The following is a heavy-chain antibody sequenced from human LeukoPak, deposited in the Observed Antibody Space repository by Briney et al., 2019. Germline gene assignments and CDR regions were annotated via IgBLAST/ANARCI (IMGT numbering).Heavy chain of an antibody. V-gene: IGHV3-15*01. CDR1: GFTFSNVW. CDR3: ATVHCYFDL. J-gene: IGHJ2*01. CDR2: IKRKTDGGPT. Sequence: GGSLRLSCAASGFTFSNVWMSWVRPAPGKGLEWVGHIKRKTDGGPTDYAEPGQGRFTISKEASQHALYLRMSSLKTEDIVVYYCATVHCYFDLWGRGTLVSVSA.